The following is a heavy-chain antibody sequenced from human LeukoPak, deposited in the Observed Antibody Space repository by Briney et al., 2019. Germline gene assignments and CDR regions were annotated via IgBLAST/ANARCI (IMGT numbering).Heavy chain of an antibody. V-gene: IGHV4-61*02. D-gene: IGHD3-9*01. CDR3: ARDSSPDYDILTGYPLGV. CDR1: GGSISSGSYY. Sequence: SETLSLTCTVSGGSISSGSYYWSWIRQPAGKGLEWIGRIYASGSTNYNPSLKSRVTISVDTSKNQFSLKLSSVTAADTAVYYCARDSSPDYDILTGYPLGVWGKGTTVTVSS. CDR2: IYASGST. J-gene: IGHJ6*04.